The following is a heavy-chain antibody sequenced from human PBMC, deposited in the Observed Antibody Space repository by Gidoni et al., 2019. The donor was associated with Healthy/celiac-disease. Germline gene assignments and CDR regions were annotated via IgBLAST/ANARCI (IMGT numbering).Heavy chain of an antibody. D-gene: IGHD1-1*01. Sequence: STYYNPSLKSRVTISVDTSKNQFSLKLSSVTAADTAVYYCASERPAFDYWGQGTLVTVSS. V-gene: IGHV4-39*01. CDR3: ASERPAFDY. J-gene: IGHJ4*02. CDR2: ST.